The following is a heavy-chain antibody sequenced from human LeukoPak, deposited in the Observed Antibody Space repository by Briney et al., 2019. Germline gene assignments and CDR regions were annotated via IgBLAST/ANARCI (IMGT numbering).Heavy chain of an antibody. CDR3: ARADGDYDYWYFDL. CDR2: IYYSGST. J-gene: IGHJ2*01. V-gene: IGHV4-30-4*01. Sequence: PSETLSLTCTVSGGSISSGDYYWSWIRQPPGKGLEWIGYIYYSGSTYFNPSLKSRVTISVDTSKNQFSLKLSSVTAADTAVYYCARADGDYDYWYFDLWGRGTLVTVSS. CDR1: GGSISSGDYY. D-gene: IGHD4-17*01.